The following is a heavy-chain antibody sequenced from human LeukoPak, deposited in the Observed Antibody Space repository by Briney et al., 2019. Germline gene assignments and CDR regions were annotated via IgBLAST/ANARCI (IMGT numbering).Heavy chain of an antibody. CDR2: ISGSGGST. CDR1: GFSFSRYG. Sequence: GGSLRLSCAASGFSFSRYGMHWVRQAPGKGLEWVSAISGSGGSTYYADSVKGRFTISRDNSKNTLYLQMNSLRAEDTAVYYCAKYQAPITMVRGVIIMPGDYYYYMDVWGKGTTVTISS. CDR3: AKYQAPITMVRGVIIMPGDYYYYMDV. V-gene: IGHV3-23*01. J-gene: IGHJ6*03. D-gene: IGHD3-10*01.